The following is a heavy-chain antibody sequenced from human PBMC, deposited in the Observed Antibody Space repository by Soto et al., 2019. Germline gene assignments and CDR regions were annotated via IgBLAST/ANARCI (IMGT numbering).Heavy chain of an antibody. J-gene: IGHJ4*02. CDR1: GYTFTSYG. CDR3: ARDPKFDYYDSSGYPNSVPFDY. Sequence: GASVKVSCKASGYTFTSYGISWVRQAPGQGLEWMGWISAYNGNTNYAQKLQGRVTMTTDTSTSTAYMELRSLRSDDTAVYYCARDPKFDYYDSSGYPNSVPFDYWGQGTLVTVSS. CDR2: ISAYNGNT. V-gene: IGHV1-18*01. D-gene: IGHD3-22*01.